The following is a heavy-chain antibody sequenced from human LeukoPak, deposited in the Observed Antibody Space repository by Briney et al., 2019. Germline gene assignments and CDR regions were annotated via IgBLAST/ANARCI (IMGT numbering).Heavy chain of an antibody. D-gene: IGHD1-26*01. V-gene: IGHV3-23*01. CDR3: ATQVGDGGYFDY. J-gene: IGHJ4*02. CDR2: IGGSGDST. Sequence: GGSLRLSCAASGFTFSSYAMTWVRQAPGKGLECVSAIGGSGDSTYYADSVKGRFTISRDNSKNTLYLQMNSLRAGDTAVYYCATQVGDGGYFDYWGQGTLVTVSS. CDR1: GFTFSSYA.